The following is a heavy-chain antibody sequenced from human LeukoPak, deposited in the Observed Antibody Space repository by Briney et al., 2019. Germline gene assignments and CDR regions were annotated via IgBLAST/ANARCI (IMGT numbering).Heavy chain of an antibody. J-gene: IGHJ4*02. CDR2: IYYSGST. Sequence: SETLSLTCTVSGGSISSGGYYWSWIRQHPGKGLEWIGYIYYSGSTYYNPSLKSRVTIPVDTSKNQFSLKLSSVTAADTAVYYCARDVGCSGGSCYPYYFDYWGQGTLVTVSS. D-gene: IGHD2-15*01. CDR3: ARDVGCSGGSCYPYYFDY. CDR1: GGSISSGGYY. V-gene: IGHV4-31*03.